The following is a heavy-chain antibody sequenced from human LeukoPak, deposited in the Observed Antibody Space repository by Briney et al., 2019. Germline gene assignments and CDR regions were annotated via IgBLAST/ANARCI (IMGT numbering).Heavy chain of an antibody. J-gene: IGHJ6*02. Sequence: SETLSLTCTVSGGSISSYYWSWIRQPPGKGLEWIGYIYYSGSTNYNPSLKSRVTISVDTSKNQFSLKLSSVTAADTAVYYCARDLQQLVSDYGMDVWGQGTTVTVSS. CDR1: GGSISSYY. CDR2: IYYSGST. V-gene: IGHV4-59*01. CDR3: ARDLQQLVSDYGMDV. D-gene: IGHD6-13*01.